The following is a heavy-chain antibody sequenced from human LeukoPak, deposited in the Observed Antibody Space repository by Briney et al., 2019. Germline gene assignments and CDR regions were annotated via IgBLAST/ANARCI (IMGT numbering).Heavy chain of an antibody. CDR1: GGSISSYY. V-gene: IGHV4-59*08. J-gene: IGHJ4*02. D-gene: IGHD3-22*01. CDR3: ARHRYYYDSSGFDY. CDR2: IYYSGST. Sequence: SETLSLTCTVSGGSISSYYWSWLRQPPGKGLEWIGYIYYSGSTNYNPSLKSRVTISVDTSKNQFSLKLSSVTAADTAVYYCARHRYYYDSSGFDYWGQGTLVTVSS.